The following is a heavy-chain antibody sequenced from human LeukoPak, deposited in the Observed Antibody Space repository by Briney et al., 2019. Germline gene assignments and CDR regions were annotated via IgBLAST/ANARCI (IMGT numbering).Heavy chain of an antibody. CDR2: INHSGST. J-gene: IGHJ4*02. CDR3: ARVSPTYYDFWSGDFDY. CDR1: GGSFSGYY. Sequence: SETLSLTCAVYGGSFSGYYWSWIRQPPGKGLEWIGEINHSGSTNYNPSLKSRVTISVDTSKNQFSLKLSSVTAADTAVYYCARVSPTYYDFWSGDFDYCGQGTLVTVSS. D-gene: IGHD3-3*01. V-gene: IGHV4-34*01.